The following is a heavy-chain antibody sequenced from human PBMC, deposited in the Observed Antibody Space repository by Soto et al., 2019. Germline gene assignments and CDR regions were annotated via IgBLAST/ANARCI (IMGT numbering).Heavy chain of an antibody. CDR2: INGDYGNT. J-gene: IGHJ6*02. V-gene: IGHV1-18*01. D-gene: IGHD5-18*01. CDR3: ARCIQGDYYYGMDV. CDR1: GYTFYSHS. Sequence: QAQLVQSGAEVKKPGASVKVSCKASGYTFYSHSISWVRQAPGQALEWMGRINGDYGNTQYAQKFRGRVTMTTDTSTTTVYMELTNLRSDDTAVYYCARCIQGDYYYGMDVWGQGTTVTVSS.